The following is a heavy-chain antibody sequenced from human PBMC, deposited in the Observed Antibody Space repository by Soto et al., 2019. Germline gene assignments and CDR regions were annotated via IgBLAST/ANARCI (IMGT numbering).Heavy chain of an antibody. V-gene: IGHV1-46*03. D-gene: IGHD3-22*01. J-gene: IGHJ4*02. CDR2: INPSGGST. Sequence: ASVKVSCKASGYTFTSYYMHWVRQAPGQGLEWMGIINPSGGSTSYAQKFQGRVTMTRDTATSTVYRELSSLRSEDTAGYYCACYQGIHSDSSGHPYYLDYWGQGTLVTVSS. CDR1: GYTFTSYY. CDR3: ACYQGIHSDSSGHPYYLDY.